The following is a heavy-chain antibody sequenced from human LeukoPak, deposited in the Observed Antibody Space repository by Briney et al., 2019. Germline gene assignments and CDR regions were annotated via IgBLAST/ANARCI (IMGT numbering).Heavy chain of an antibody. CDR1: GGSISSSSYY. Sequence: KTSETLSLTCTVSGGSISSSSYYWGWIRQPPGKGLEWIGSIYYSGSTYYNPSLKSRVTISVDTSKNQFSLKLSSVTAADTAVYYCARVSPAATLFDPWGQGTLVTVSS. J-gene: IGHJ5*02. V-gene: IGHV4-39*07. D-gene: IGHD2-15*01. CDR2: IYYSGST. CDR3: ARVSPAATLFDP.